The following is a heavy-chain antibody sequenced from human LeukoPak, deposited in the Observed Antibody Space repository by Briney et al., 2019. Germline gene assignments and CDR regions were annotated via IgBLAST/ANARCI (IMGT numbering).Heavy chain of an antibody. D-gene: IGHD1-26*01. CDR3: ARSSASGRYPNYYGMDV. J-gene: IGHJ6*02. CDR1: GGSISSGDYY. CDR2: IYYSGST. Sequence: SQTLSLTCTVSGGSISSGDYYWSWIRQPPGKGLEWIGYIYYSGSTYYNPSLKSRLTISVDTSKKQLSLNLSSVTAADTAVYYCARSSASGRYPNYYGMDVWGQGTTVTVSS. V-gene: IGHV4-31*03.